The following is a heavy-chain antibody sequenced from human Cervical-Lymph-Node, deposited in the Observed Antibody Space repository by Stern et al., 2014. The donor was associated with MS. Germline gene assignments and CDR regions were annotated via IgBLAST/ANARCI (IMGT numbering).Heavy chain of an antibody. Sequence: QVTLRESGPTLVKPTQTLTLTCTFSGFSFSTGEVGVGWIRQPPGNALEWLVLSYWDEDKRYSPSLQVRLTITKDTSKSQVVLTMTNMDPVDTATYYCTRSRSYTYGAKRAWYFDLWGRGTHVTVAS. V-gene: IGHV2-5*02. CDR3: TRSRSYTYGAKRAWYFDL. CDR2: SYWDEDK. J-gene: IGHJ2*01. CDR1: GFSFSTGEVG. D-gene: IGHD4-23*01.